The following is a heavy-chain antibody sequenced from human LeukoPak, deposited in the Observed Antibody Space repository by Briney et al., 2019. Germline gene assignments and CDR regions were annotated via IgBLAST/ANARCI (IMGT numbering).Heavy chain of an antibody. CDR2: IIPIFGTA. Sequence: SVKVSCKASGGTFSSYAISWVQQAPGQGLEWMGGIIPIFGTANYAQKFQGRVTITTDESTSTAYMELSSLRSEDTAVYYCARGSGDFYVIGEFDYWGQGTLVTVSS. V-gene: IGHV1-69*05. D-gene: IGHD3-16*01. CDR3: ARGSGDFYVIGEFDY. CDR1: GGTFSSYA. J-gene: IGHJ4*02.